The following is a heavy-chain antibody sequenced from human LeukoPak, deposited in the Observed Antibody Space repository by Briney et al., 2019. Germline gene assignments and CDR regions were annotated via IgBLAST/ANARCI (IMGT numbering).Heavy chain of an antibody. CDR1: GYTFTSYG. V-gene: IGHV1-18*01. J-gene: IGHJ5*02. CDR2: ISAYNGNT. CDR3: ARVAAAAKLTNWFDP. D-gene: IGHD6-13*01. Sequence: ASVKVSCKASGYTFTSYGISWVRQAPGQGLEWMGWISAYNGNTNYAQKLQGRVTMTTDTSTSTAYMELRSLRSDDTAVYYCARVAAAAKLTNWFDPWGQGTLVTVSS.